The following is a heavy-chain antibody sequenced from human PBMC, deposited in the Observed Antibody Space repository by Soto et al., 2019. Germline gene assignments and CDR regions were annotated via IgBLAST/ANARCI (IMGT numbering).Heavy chain of an antibody. V-gene: IGHV3-53*01. CDR1: GFTVSSNY. CDR2: IYSGGST. CDR3: ARETSTAVAGQNWFDP. D-gene: IGHD6-19*01. Sequence: LRLSCAASGFTVSSNYMSWVRQAPGKGLEWVSVIYSGGSTYYADSVKGRFTISRDNSKNTLYLQMNSQRAEDTAVYYCARETSTAVAGQNWFDPWGQGTLVTVSS. J-gene: IGHJ5*02.